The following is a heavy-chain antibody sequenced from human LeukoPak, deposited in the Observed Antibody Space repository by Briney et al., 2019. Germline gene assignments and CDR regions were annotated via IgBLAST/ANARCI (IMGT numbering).Heavy chain of an antibody. Sequence: GGSLRLSCAASGFTFSSYWMSWVRQAPGKGLEWVANIKQDESEKNYVDSVKGRFTISRDNAKNSLDLQMNSLRGEDTAVYYCARAGGYASSWAYWGQGTLVTASS. V-gene: IGHV3-7*01. D-gene: IGHD5-12*01. CDR2: IKQDESEK. CDR3: ARAGGYASSWAY. CDR1: GFTFSSYW. J-gene: IGHJ4*02.